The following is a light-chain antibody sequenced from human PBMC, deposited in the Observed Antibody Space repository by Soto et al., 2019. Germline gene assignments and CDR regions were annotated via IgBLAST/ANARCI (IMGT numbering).Light chain of an antibody. V-gene: IGKV3D-15*01. CDR3: QQYNNWPYT. J-gene: IGKJ2*01. Sequence: ELVMTQSPVTLSVSPGERVALSCRASQSVGSNFAWYQQRPGQAPRVLIYDASTRATGIPARFSGSGSATEFTLTLRSLQSEDFAVYYCQQYNNWPYTFGQGTKLEIK. CDR2: DAS. CDR1: QSVGSN.